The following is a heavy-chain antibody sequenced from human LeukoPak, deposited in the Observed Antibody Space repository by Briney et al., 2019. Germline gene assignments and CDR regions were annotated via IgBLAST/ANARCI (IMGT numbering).Heavy chain of an antibody. CDR3: ARVMAARREDLNWFDT. CDR2: LYYSGNT. CDR1: GGSISRSGAY. D-gene: IGHD6-6*01. J-gene: IGHJ5*02. V-gene: IGHV4-39*07. Sequence: KPSETLSLTCTVSGGSISRSGAYWGWIRQPPGKGLEWIGSLYYSGNTYNPSLKSRVTISVDTPKKQLYLNLTSVNAADTAMYYCARVMAARREDLNWFDTWGQGTLVTVSS.